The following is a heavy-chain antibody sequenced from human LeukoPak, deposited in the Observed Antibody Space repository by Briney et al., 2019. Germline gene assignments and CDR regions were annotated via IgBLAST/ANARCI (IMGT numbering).Heavy chain of an antibody. D-gene: IGHD3-10*01. Sequence: SETLSLTCTVSGGSISSYYWSWIRQPSGKGLEWIGYIYYIGTTNYNPSLKSRVTISVDTSKIQFSLKLSSVTAADTAVYYRARTGRNYGSGSSHFDYWGQATLLTVSS. CDR1: GGSISSYY. CDR2: IYYIGTT. J-gene: IGHJ4*02. V-gene: IGHV4-59*01. CDR3: ARTGRNYGSGSSHFDY.